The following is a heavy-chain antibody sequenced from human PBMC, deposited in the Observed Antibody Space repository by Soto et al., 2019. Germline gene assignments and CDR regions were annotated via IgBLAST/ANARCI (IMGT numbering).Heavy chain of an antibody. CDR2: IYYSGST. CDR1: GGSISSGGYY. V-gene: IGHV4-31*01. J-gene: IGHJ4*02. CDR3: ARSGYSYGPNPLLY. Sequence: SETLSLTCTVSGGSISSGGYYWSWIRQHPGKGLEWIGYIYYSGSTYYNPSLKSLVTISVDTSKNQFSLKLSSVTAADTAVYYCARSGYSYGPNPLLYWGQGTLVTVSS. D-gene: IGHD5-18*01.